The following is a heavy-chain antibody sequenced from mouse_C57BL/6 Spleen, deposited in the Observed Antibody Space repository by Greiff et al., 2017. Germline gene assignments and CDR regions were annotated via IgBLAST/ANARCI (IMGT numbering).Heavy chain of an antibody. CDR3: ARGGGLLPSY. D-gene: IGHD2-13*01. J-gene: IGHJ3*01. CDR1: GYTFTSYW. CDR2: IDPSDSYT. V-gene: IGHV1-69*01. Sequence: VQLQQPGAELVMPGASVKLSCKASGYTFTSYWMHWVKQRHGQGLEWIGEIDPSDSYTNYNQKFKGKSTLTVDKASSTAYMQLSSLTSEDAAVYYCARGGGLLPSYWGQGTLVTVSA.